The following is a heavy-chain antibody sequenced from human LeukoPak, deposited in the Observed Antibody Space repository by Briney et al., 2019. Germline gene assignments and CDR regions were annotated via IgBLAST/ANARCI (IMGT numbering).Heavy chain of an antibody. CDR3: ARARDGDYLDY. CDR2: IWYDGSNK. D-gene: IGHD4-17*01. J-gene: IGHJ4*02. CDR1: GFTFSSYG. Sequence: PGRSLRLSCAASGFTFSSYGMHWVRQAPGKGLEWVAVIWYDGSNKYYADSVKGRFTISRDNSKNTLYQQMNSLRAEDTAVYYCARARDGDYLDYWGQGTLVTVSS. V-gene: IGHV3-33*01.